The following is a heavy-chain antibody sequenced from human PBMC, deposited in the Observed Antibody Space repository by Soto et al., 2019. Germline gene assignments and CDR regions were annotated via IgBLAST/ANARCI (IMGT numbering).Heavy chain of an antibody. J-gene: IGHJ4*02. CDR3: ARVPYSSGWDYHFDY. D-gene: IGHD6-19*01. CDR1: GVSISSYY. CDR2: IYYSGST. Sequence: SETLSLTCTVSGVSISSYYWSWIRQPPGKGLEWIGYIYYSGSTNYNPSLKSRVTISVDTSKNQFSLKLSSVTAADTAVYYCARVPYSSGWDYHFDYWGQGTLVTVSS. V-gene: IGHV4-59*01.